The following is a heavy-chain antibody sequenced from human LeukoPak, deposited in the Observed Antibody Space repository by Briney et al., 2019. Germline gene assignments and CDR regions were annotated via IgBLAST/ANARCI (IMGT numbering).Heavy chain of an antibody. Sequence: GGSLRLSCGASGFTLSSYFMHWVRQTPGKGLVWVSRINSDGSSTTYADSVKGRFTISRDNAKKKLYLQMNSLRAEDTAVYYCVLIGRVVAATGAYWGQGTLVTVSS. CDR3: VLIGRVVAATGAY. CDR1: GFTLSSYF. D-gene: IGHD2-15*01. CDR2: INSDGSST. J-gene: IGHJ4*02. V-gene: IGHV3-74*01.